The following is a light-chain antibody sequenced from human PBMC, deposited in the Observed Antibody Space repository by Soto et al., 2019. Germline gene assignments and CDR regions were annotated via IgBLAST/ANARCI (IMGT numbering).Light chain of an antibody. CDR3: QDYYSSWT. J-gene: IGKJ1*01. CDR1: QNNKNY. Sequence: DIVLTQSPDSLAVSLGERAAINCKSSQNNKNYLAWYQQKTGQPPKLLIDWASTRASGVPDRFSGSGSGTDFTPTISSLQAEDVGIYYCQDYYSSWTFGQGTKVEI. V-gene: IGKV4-1*01. CDR2: WAS.